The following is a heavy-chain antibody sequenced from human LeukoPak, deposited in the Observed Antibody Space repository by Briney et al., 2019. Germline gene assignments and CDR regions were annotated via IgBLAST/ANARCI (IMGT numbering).Heavy chain of an antibody. D-gene: IGHD3-9*01. V-gene: IGHV1-58*02. J-gene: IGHJ4*02. Sequence: GTSVKVSCKASGFTFSNSAMQWVRPARGQRLEWIGWIVVGSGNTNYAQKFQERVSITRDMSRSTVYMELSSLRSEDTAVYYCAAGYYDILSGWGQGTLVTVSS. CDR3: AAGYYDILSG. CDR2: IVVGSGNT. CDR1: GFTFSNSA.